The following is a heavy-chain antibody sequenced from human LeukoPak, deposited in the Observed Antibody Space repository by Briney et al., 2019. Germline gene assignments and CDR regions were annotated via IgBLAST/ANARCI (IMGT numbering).Heavy chain of an antibody. V-gene: IGHV1-18*01. J-gene: IGHJ5*02. D-gene: IGHD3-10*01. CDR1: GYSFILYG. CDR3: ARAYMVRGVPNWFDP. CDR2: ISTSTGDT. Sequence: ASVKVSCKTSGYSFILYGISWVRQAPGQGPEWMGWISTSTGDTKYTQKFQGRVTLTTDASTSTAYMELSSLRSDDTAVYYCARAYMVRGVPNWFDPWGQGTLVTVSS.